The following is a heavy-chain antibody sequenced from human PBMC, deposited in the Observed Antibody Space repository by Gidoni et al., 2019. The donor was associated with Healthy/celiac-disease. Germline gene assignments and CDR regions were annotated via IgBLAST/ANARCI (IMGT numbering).Heavy chain of an antibody. CDR2: ISGSGGST. CDR3: AKAPLTSYDSREDYFDY. J-gene: IGHJ4*02. D-gene: IGHD3-22*01. Sequence: EVQLLESGGGLVQPGGSLRLSCATSGFTFSSYAMSWVRQAPGKGLEWLSAISGSGGSTYYADSVKRRFTITRDNSKNTLYLQMNSLRAEDTAVYYCAKAPLTSYDSREDYFDYWGQGTLVTVSS. V-gene: IGHV3-23*01. CDR1: GFTFSSYA.